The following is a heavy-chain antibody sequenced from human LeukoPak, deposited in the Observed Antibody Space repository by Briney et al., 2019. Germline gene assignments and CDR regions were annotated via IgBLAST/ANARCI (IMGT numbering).Heavy chain of an antibody. CDR1: GFTFSNAW. Sequence: GGSLRLSCAASGFTFSNAWMSWVRQAPGKGLEWVGRIKSKTDGGTTDYAAPVKGRFTISRDDSKNTLYLQMNSLKTEDTAVYYCTTDPNYYGSGSYYYYYYYMDVWAKGPRSPSP. D-gene: IGHD3-10*01. CDR3: TTDPNYYGSGSYYYYYYYMDV. V-gene: IGHV3-15*01. J-gene: IGHJ6*03. CDR2: IKSKTDGGTT.